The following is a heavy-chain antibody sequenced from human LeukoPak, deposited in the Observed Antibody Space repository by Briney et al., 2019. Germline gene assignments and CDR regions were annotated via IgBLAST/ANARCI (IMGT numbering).Heavy chain of an antibody. Sequence: GGSLRLSCEASGFTFSSYWMHWVRQAPGKGLVWVSRIYSDGSSTNYADSVKGRFTISRDNAKNTLYLQMNSLRAEDTAVYYCARDRRSLGLWFGELRNWGQGTMVTVSS. CDR1: GFTFSSYW. J-gene: IGHJ4*02. CDR3: ARDRRSLGLWFGELRN. V-gene: IGHV3-74*01. CDR2: IYSDGSST. D-gene: IGHD3-10*01.